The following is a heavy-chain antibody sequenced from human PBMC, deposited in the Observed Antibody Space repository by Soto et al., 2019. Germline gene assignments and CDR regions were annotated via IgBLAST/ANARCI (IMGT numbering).Heavy chain of an antibody. J-gene: IGHJ4*02. CDR1: GGSISSGGYS. D-gene: IGHD3-10*01. V-gene: IGHV4-30-2*01. Sequence: PSETLSLTCAVSGGSISSGGYSWSWIRQPPGKDLEWIGYIYHSGSTYYNPSLKSRVTISVDTSKNQFSLKLNSMTAADTAVYYCARHNYGSGSTYFDYWGQGTLVTVSS. CDR3: ARHNYGSGSTYFDY. CDR2: IYHSGST.